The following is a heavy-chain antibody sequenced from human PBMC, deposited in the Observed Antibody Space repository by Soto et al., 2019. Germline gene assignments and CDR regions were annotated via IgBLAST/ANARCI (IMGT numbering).Heavy chain of an antibody. J-gene: IGHJ5*02. V-gene: IGHV3-30-3*01. D-gene: IGHD3-10*01. CDR3: ASSSDYYGSGKFDP. CDR1: GFTFSSYA. Sequence: QVQLVESGGGVVQPGRSLRLSCAASGFTFSSYAMHWVRQAAGKGLEWVAVISYDGSNKYYADSVKGRFTISRDNSKNTLYLQMNSLRAEDTAVYYCASSSDYYGSGKFDPWGQGTLVTVSS. CDR2: ISYDGSNK.